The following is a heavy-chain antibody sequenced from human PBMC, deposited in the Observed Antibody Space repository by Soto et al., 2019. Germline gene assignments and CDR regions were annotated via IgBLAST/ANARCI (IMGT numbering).Heavy chain of an antibody. J-gene: IGHJ5*02. D-gene: IGHD2-2*02. Sequence: SETLSLTCAVSGGSISSGGYSWSWIRQPPGKGLEWIGDIYHIGSTNYNPSLRGRVTISVDKSNNQFSLTLKYVTAADTAVYYCATLPPRIEVTLLPIPTWGQGTLVPVSS. CDR3: ATLPPRIEVTLLPIPT. CDR2: IYHIGST. CDR1: GGSISSGGYS. V-gene: IGHV4-30-2*01.